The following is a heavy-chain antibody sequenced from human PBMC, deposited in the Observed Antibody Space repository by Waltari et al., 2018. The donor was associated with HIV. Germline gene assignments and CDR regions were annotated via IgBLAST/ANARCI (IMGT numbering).Heavy chain of an antibody. CDR3: ARDNGDYLDAFDI. J-gene: IGHJ3*02. CDR2: IYSGGST. V-gene: IGHV3-53*01. D-gene: IGHD4-17*01. Sequence: EVQLVESGGGLIQPGGSLRLSCAASGFTVSSTYMSWARQAPGKGLEWVSVIYSGGSTYYADSVKGRFTISRDNSKNTLYLQMNSLRAEDTAVYYCARDNGDYLDAFDIWGQGTMVTVSS. CDR1: GFTVSSTY.